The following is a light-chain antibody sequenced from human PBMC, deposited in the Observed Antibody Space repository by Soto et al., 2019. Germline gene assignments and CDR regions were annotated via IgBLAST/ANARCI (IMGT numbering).Light chain of an antibody. CDR1: QSVSSY. Sequence: VVWSQSPATLSLSPGERATLSCRASQSVSSYLAWYQQKPGQAPRLLIYDASNRATGIPARFSGSGSGTDFTLTISSLEPEDFAVYYCQQRSNWPLTLGGGTKVYIK. V-gene: IGKV3-11*01. CDR2: DAS. J-gene: IGKJ4*01. CDR3: QQRSNWPLT.